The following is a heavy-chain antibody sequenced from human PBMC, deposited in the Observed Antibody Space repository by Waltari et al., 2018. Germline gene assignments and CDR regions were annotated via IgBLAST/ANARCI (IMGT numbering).Heavy chain of an antibody. Sequence: EVQLVESGGGLVQPGGPLGLCCAASGSIFSSYDMTWVRQAPGKGLEWVSYISSSGSNIYYADSVKGRFTISRDNAKNSLYLQMNSLRAEDTAVYYCARECLDAFDIWGQGTMVTVSS. J-gene: IGHJ3*02. V-gene: IGHV3-48*03. D-gene: IGHD2-2*01. CDR3: ARECLDAFDI. CDR1: GSIFSSYD. CDR2: ISSSGSNI.